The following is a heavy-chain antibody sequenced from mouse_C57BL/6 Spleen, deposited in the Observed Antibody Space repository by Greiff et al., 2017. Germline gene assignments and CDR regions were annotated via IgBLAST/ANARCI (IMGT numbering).Heavy chain of an antibody. CDR3: ARGGTTVVATSDY. V-gene: IGHV1-81*01. CDR1: GYTFTSYG. Sequence: VKLMESGAELARPGASVKLSCKASGYTFTSYGISWVKQRTGQGLEWIGEIYPRSGNTYYNEKFKGKATLTADKSSSTAYMELRSLTSEDSAVYFCARGGTTVVATSDYWGQGTTLTVSS. J-gene: IGHJ2*01. D-gene: IGHD1-1*01. CDR2: IYPRSGNT.